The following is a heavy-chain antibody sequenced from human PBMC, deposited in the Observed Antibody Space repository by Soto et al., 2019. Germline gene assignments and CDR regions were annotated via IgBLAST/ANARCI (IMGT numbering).Heavy chain of an antibody. CDR3: ARESWFVP. CDR1: GFTFSSYG. Sequence: QVQLVESGGGVVQPGRSLRLSCAASGFTFSSYGMHWVRQAPGKGLEWVAVISYDGSNKYYADSVKGRFTISRDNSKNTLYLQMNSLRAEDTAVYYCARESWFVPWGQGTLVTVSS. CDR2: ISYDGSNK. J-gene: IGHJ5*02. V-gene: IGHV3-30*03.